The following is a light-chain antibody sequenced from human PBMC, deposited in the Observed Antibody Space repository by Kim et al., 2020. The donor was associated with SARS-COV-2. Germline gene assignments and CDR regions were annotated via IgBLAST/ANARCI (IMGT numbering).Light chain of an antibody. V-gene: IGLV3-9*01. CDR1: NIGSKN. CDR3: QVWDSSIFV. CDR2: RDS. J-gene: IGLJ7*01. Sequence: SVARGQTARITCGGNNIGSKNVHWYQQKPGQAPVLVIYRDSNRPSGIPERFSGSNSGNTATLTISRAQAGDEADYYCQVWDSSIFVFGGGTQLTVL.